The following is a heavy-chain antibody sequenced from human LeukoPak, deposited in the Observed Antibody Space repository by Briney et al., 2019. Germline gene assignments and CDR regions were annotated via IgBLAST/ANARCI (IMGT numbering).Heavy chain of an antibody. CDR3: AKGPGGDNIVVVPAALHLIN. CDR1: GFTFSSYA. CDR2: ISGSGGST. D-gene: IGHD2-2*01. V-gene: IGHV3-23*01. Sequence: PGGSLRLSCAASGFTFSSYAMSWVRQAPGKGLEWVSAISGSGGSTYYADSVKGRFTISRDNSKNTLYLQMNSLRAEDTAVYYCAKGPGGDNIVVVPAALHLINWGQGTLVTVSS. J-gene: IGHJ4*02.